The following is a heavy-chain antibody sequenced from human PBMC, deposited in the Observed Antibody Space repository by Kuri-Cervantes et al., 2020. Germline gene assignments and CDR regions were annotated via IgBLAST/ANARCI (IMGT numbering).Heavy chain of an antibody. Sequence: GGSLRLSCAASGFTFDDYGMSWVRQAPGKGLEWVSGISGSGHSTYYADSVKGRFTISRDNDKNKLYLQMNSLRAEDTAVHSCAKEFSYGYFSAFDIWGQGTMVTVSS. D-gene: IGHD5-18*01. CDR1: GFTFDDYG. CDR2: ISGSGHST. V-gene: IGHV3-23*01. CDR3: AKEFSYGYFSAFDI. J-gene: IGHJ3*02.